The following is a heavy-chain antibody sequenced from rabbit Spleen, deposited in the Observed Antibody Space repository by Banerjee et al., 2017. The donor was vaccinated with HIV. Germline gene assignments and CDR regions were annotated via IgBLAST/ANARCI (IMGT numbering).Heavy chain of an antibody. CDR3: ASYSGTSFSTYGMDF. J-gene: IGHJ6*01. CDR1: RCSFISSNS. CDR2: IAGSSSGFT. V-gene: IGHV1S45*01. D-gene: IGHD4-2*01. Sequence: LEESGGGLVQHEGSLPHPCKTSRCSFISSNSVWWVRHAPGKGAEWISGIAGSSSGFTYAATLATGRFNISKTSSTTVTLQMTMLTVADTATYFGASYSGTSFSTYGMDFWGPGTLVTVS.